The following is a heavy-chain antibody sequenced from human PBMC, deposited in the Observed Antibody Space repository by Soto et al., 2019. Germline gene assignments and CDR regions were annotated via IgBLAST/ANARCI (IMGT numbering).Heavy chain of an antibody. CDR2: IYPGDSDT. Sequence: GESLKISCKGSGYSFDITWLAWLRQVPGKGLEWVGIIYPGDSDTRYSPSLEGQVTLSVDKSISTAYLQWSSLKASDTGMYYCAKHVAAPGSPYFDNWGQGTLVTVSS. J-gene: IGHJ4*02. CDR1: GYSFDITW. CDR3: AKHVAAPGSPYFDN. D-gene: IGHD6-13*01. V-gene: IGHV5-51*01.